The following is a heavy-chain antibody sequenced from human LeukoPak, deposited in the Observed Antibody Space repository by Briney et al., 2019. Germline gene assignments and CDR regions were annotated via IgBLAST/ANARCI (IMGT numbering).Heavy chain of an antibody. D-gene: IGHD2-2*02. CDR1: GGSISSYY. V-gene: IGHV4-4*09. J-gene: IGHJ4*02. CDR3: ARLNAGDCSSTSCYMIDRYYFDY. CDR2: IYTSGST. Sequence: SETLSLTCTVSGGSISSYYWSWIRQPPGKGLEWIGYIYTSGSTNYNPSLKSRVTISVDTSKNQLSLKLSSVTAADTAVYYCARLNAGDCSSTSCYMIDRYYFDYWGQGTLVTVSS.